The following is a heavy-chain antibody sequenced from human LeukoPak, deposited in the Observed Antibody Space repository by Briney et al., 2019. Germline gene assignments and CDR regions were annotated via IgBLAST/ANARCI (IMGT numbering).Heavy chain of an antibody. Sequence: PGGSLRLSCAASGFTFSSYGMHWVRQGPGKGLEWGAFILFDGSNKYYADSVKGRFTISRDNSKNTLYLQMNSLRAEDTAVYYCAKDYYGSGSYYNGDTDYWGQGTLVTVSS. J-gene: IGHJ4*02. CDR1: GFTFSSYG. CDR2: ILFDGSNK. CDR3: AKDYYGSGSYYNGDTDY. D-gene: IGHD3-10*01. V-gene: IGHV3-30*02.